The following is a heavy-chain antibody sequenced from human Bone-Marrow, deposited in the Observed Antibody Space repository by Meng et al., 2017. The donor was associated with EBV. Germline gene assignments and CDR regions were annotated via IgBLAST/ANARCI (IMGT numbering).Heavy chain of an antibody. J-gene: IGHJ4*02. D-gene: IGHD6-13*01. V-gene: IGHV4-30-4*01. CDR2: IYYSGST. CDR1: GGSISSGGYY. CDR3: ASGSTAAGTDY. Sequence: QAQRRRPGPDRVKPSQTLSLPCSVAGGSISSGGYYWSWIRQPPGKGLEWIGYIYYSGSTYYNPSLKSRVTISVDTSKNQFSLKLSSVTAADTAVYYCASGSTAAGTDYWGQGTLVTVSS.